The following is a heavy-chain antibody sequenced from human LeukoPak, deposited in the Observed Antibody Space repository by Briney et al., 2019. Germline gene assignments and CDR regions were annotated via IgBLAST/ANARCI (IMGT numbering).Heavy chain of an antibody. CDR2: MNPNSGNT. D-gene: IGHD1-1*01. CDR3: ARTGTASRNYYYYYMDV. V-gene: IGHV1-8*01. J-gene: IGHJ6*03. Sequence: GASLKVSCKASGYTFTSYDINWVRHATGHGLERMGWMNPNSGNTGYAQKFQGRVTMTRNTSISTAYMELSSLRSEDTAVYYCARTGTASRNYYYYYMDVWGKGTMVTVSS. CDR1: GYTFTSYD.